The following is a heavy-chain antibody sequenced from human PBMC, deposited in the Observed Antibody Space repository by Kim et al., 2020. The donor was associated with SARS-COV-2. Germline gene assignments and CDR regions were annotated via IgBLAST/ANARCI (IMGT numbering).Heavy chain of an antibody. CDR3: ARCHYYASGSFAS. V-gene: IGHV4-31*02. Sequence: YYNPSLKSRLTISVDASKDQFSLKLSSMTAADTAIYYCARCHYYASGSFASWGQGTLVTVSS. J-gene: IGHJ4*02. D-gene: IGHD3-10*01.